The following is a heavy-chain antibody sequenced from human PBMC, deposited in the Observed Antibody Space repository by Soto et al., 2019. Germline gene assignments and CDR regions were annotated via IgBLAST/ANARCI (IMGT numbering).Heavy chain of an antibody. CDR2: INAGNGNT. CDR3: ARDCTNGVCYLFDY. Sequence: GASVKVSYKSSGYTFNSYAMHCVRPDPGQRLEWMGWINAGNGNTKYSQKFQGRVTITRDTSASTAYMELSSLRSEDTAVYYCARDCTNGVCYLFDYWGHGTLVTVSS. V-gene: IGHV1-3*01. D-gene: IGHD2-8*01. J-gene: IGHJ4*01. CDR1: GYTFNSYA.